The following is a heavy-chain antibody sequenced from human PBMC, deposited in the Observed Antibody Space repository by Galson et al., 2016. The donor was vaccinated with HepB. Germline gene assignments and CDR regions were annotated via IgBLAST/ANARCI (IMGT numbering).Heavy chain of an antibody. V-gene: IGHV4-59*01. J-gene: IGHJ6*02. Sequence: LSLTCTVSGGSISSYYWSWIRQPPGKGLEWIGYISYTGSTNYNPSLKSRVTISADTSKNQFSLQLSSVTAADTAVYYCARVRDRYCSDGSCYSELASCGLDVWGQGTTVIVSS. D-gene: IGHD2-15*01. CDR3: ARVRDRYCSDGSCYSELASCGLDV. CDR1: GGSISSYY. CDR2: ISYTGST.